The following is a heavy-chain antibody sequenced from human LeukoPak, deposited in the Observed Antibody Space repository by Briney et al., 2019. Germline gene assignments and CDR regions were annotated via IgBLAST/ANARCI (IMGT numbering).Heavy chain of an antibody. CDR1: GGSISSSSYC. CDR3: ARGRKWELLGDAFDI. D-gene: IGHD1-26*01. J-gene: IGHJ3*02. V-gene: IGHV4-39*01. Sequence: SETLSLTCTVSGGSISSSSYCWGWIRQPPGKGLEWIGSIYYSGSTYYNPSLKSRVTLSVDRSKNQFSLKLSSVTAADTAVYYCARGRKWELLGDAFDIWGQGTMVTVSS. CDR2: IYYSGST.